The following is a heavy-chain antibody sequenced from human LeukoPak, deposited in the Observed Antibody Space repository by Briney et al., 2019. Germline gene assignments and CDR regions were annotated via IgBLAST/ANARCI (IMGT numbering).Heavy chain of an antibody. CDR3: ARDRCYYFDY. CDR1: GFTVTTNY. V-gene: IGHV3-53*01. CDR2: IYSGGST. D-gene: IGHD3-10*01. Sequence: PGGSLRLSCAASGFTVTTNYMTWVRQAPGKGLEWVSVIYSGGSTYYADSVKGRFTISRDNSKNTLYLQMNSLRAEDTAVYYCARDRCYYFDYWGQGTLVTVSS. J-gene: IGHJ4*02.